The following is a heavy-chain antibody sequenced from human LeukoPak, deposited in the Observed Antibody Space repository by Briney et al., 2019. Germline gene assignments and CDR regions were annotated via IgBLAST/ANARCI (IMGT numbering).Heavy chain of an antibody. V-gene: IGHV1-2*02. D-gene: IGHD2-8*01. CDR1: GYTFTGYY. Sequence: ASVKVSCKASGYTFTGYYMHWVRLAPGQGLEWMGWINPNSGGTNYAQKFQGRVTMTRDTSISTAYMELSRLRSDDTAVYYCARGPRWVSANTFDYWGQGTLVTVSS. J-gene: IGHJ4*02. CDR2: INPNSGGT. CDR3: ARGPRWVSANTFDY.